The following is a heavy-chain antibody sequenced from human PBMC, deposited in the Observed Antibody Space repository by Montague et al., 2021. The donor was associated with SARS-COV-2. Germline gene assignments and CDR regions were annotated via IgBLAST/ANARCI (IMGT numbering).Heavy chain of an antibody. D-gene: IGHD3-3*01. CDR2: IYYSGST. V-gene: IGHV4-39*01. Sequence: SETLSLTCTVSGGSISSSSYYWGWIRQPPGKGLEWIGSIYYSGSTYYNPSLESRVTISVDTSKNQFSLKLSSVTAADTAVYYCATYYDIWSGYSIAAFDIWGQGTMVTVSS. CDR1: GGSISSSSYY. J-gene: IGHJ3*02. CDR3: ATYYDIWSGYSIAAFDI.